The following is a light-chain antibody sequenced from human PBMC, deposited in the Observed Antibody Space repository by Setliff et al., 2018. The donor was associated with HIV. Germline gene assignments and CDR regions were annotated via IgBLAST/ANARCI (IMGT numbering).Light chain of an antibody. V-gene: IGLV2-23*02. CDR3: CSYTTYSTYV. Sequence: QSALTQPASVSGSPGQSIAISCTGTSSDVGIYNLVSWYQHHPGKAPKLIIYEVNKRPSGVSNRFSGSKSGNTASLTISGLQPEDETDYYCCSYTTYSTYVFGTGTKVT. CDR1: SSDVGIYNL. CDR2: EVN. J-gene: IGLJ1*01.